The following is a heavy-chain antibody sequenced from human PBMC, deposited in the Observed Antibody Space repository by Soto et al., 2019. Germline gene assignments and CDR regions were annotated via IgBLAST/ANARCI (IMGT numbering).Heavy chain of an antibody. D-gene: IGHD6-19*01. Sequence: QVQLVQSGAEVKKPGSSVKVSCKASGGTFSSYAISWVRQAPGQGLEWMGGIIPIFGTANYAQKFQGRVTITADESTSTAYMELSSLRSEDTAVYYCALFARIAVAGTAGWLDPWGQGTLVTVSS. CDR2: IIPIFGTA. V-gene: IGHV1-69*01. CDR1: GGTFSSYA. CDR3: ALFARIAVAGTAGWLDP. J-gene: IGHJ5*02.